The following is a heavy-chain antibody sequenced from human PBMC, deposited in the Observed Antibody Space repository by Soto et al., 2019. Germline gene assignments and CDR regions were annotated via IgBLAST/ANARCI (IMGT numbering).Heavy chain of an antibody. J-gene: IGHJ4*02. CDR1: GGSFINYA. V-gene: IGHV1-69*04. D-gene: IGHD1-26*01. CDR3: AREMGATNDY. CDR2: IVPFVGIT. Sequence: QVQLVQSGAEVKKPGSSVKVSCKASGGSFINYALNWVRQAPGQGLEWMGRIVPFVGITKYAQKFQGRVTITADNSTSTAYMELSSLRSEDTAVYYCAREMGATNDYWGQGTLVTVSS.